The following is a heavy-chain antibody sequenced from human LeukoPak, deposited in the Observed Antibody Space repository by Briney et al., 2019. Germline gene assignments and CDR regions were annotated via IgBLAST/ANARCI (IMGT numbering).Heavy chain of an antibody. CDR2: TSHSDST. Sequence: PSETLSLTCAVSGGSFSSGYWSWIRQSPGKGLEWIGYTSHSDSTRYNPSLKSRVTMSIDTSMNQFSLKVTSVTAADTAVYYCASGSSRFDFWGQGTLVTVSS. V-gene: IGHV4-59*01. CDR3: ASGSSRFDF. CDR1: GGSFSSGY. J-gene: IGHJ4*02. D-gene: IGHD6-13*01.